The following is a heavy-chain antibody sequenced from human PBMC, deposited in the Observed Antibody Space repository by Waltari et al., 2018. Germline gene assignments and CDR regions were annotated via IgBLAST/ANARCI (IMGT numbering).Heavy chain of an antibody. V-gene: IGHV3-53*02. CDR3: ARVGPSSHYAYWFDP. Sequence: EVQLVETGGGLIQPGGSLRRSCAASGFTVSTTYISWVRLAPGKGLEWVSVIYADESTYYADSVKGRFTISRDNSKNTVYLQMNILRAADTAVYYCARVGPSSHYAYWFDPWGQGTLVTVSS. J-gene: IGHJ5*02. D-gene: IGHD3-16*01. CDR1: GFTVSTTY. CDR2: IYADEST.